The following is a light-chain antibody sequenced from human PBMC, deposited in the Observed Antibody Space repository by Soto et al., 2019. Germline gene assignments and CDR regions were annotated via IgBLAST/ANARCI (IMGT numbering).Light chain of an antibody. Sequence: EIVMTQSPATLSVSPGERATLSCRASQNIDTYFAWYQQTPGQAPRLLIYGASTRATGIPARFSGSRSGTEFTLTINSLQSEDFAVYYCQRYNNWPLTFGGGTKVESK. V-gene: IGKV3-15*01. CDR1: QNIDTY. CDR2: GAS. CDR3: QRYNNWPLT. J-gene: IGKJ4*01.